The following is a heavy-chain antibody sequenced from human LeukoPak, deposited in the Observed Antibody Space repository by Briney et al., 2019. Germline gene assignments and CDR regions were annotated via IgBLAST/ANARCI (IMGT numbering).Heavy chain of an antibody. CDR3: ARGMGYSYGHPQGAFDI. D-gene: IGHD5-18*01. J-gene: IGHJ3*02. CDR1: GYSFTSYG. V-gene: IGHV1-18*01. CDR2: MSAYNGKT. Sequence: SVKVSCKASGYSFTSYGFNWVRQAPGQGLEWMGWMSAYNGKTNYAHSLQGRVTVTADTSTSTAYMELRSLRSEDTAVYYCARGMGYSYGHPQGAFDIWGQGTMVTVSS.